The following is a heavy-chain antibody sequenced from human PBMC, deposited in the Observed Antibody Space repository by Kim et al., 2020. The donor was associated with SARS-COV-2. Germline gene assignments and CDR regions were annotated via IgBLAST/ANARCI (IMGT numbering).Heavy chain of an antibody. CDR1: GGTFNSYA. CDR2: IIPIFGTA. J-gene: IGHJ6*02. V-gene: IGHV1-69*06. CDR3: ARDYTSDRPGYGFDV. Sequence: SVKVSCKPSGGTFNSYAINWVRQAPGQGLEWMGGIIPIFGTATYAQKFQGRVTVTADTSTSTAYMELSSLRSGDTAIYYCARDYTSDRPGYGFDVWGQGTTVTVSS. D-gene: IGHD6-19*01.